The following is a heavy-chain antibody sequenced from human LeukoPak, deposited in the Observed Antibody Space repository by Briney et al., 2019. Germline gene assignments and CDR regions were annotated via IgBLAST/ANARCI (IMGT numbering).Heavy chain of an antibody. J-gene: IGHJ3*02. D-gene: IGHD2-2*01. Sequence: ASVKVSCKASGYTFTSYAMNWVRQAPGQGLEWMGWISAYNGNTNYAQKLQGRVTMTTDTSTSTAYMELRSLRSDDTAVYYCARDPYLDAFDIWGQGTMVTVSS. V-gene: IGHV1-18*01. CDR3: ARDPYLDAFDI. CDR1: GYTFTSYA. CDR2: ISAYNGNT.